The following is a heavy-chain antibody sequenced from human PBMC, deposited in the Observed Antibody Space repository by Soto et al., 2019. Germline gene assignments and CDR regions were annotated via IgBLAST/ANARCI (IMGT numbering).Heavy chain of an antibody. D-gene: IGHD2-8*01. Sequence: ELQLLESGGGVVQPGGSLRLSCAASGFTFSAYAMSWVRQAPGKGLQWVSGVGGSDTDKHYADSVRGRFTVSRDNSKNTLYLQMNSLRADDTAGYYCAKDATAVNGVWDPFDMWGQGTEVTVSS. CDR3: AKDATAVNGVWDPFDM. V-gene: IGHV3-23*01. CDR2: VGGSDTDK. CDR1: GFTFSAYA. J-gene: IGHJ3*02.